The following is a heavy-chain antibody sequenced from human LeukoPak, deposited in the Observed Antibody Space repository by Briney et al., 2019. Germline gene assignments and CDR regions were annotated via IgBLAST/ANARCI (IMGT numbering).Heavy chain of an antibody. CDR1: GFTFSSYS. J-gene: IGHJ4*02. CDR3: AKSLGDNWNYRGYFDY. D-gene: IGHD1-7*01. Sequence: GGSLRLSCAASGFTFSSYSLNWVRQAPGKGLEWVSFISSSSITIYYADSVKGRFTISRDNAEKSLYLQMNSLRAEDTAVYYCAKSLGDNWNYRGYFDYWGQGTLVTVSS. CDR2: ISSSSITI. V-gene: IGHV3-48*04.